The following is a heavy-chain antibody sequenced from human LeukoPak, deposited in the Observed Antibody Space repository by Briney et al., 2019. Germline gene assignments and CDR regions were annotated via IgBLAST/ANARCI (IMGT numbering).Heavy chain of an antibody. CDR1: GGTFSSYA. J-gene: IGHJ6*03. D-gene: IGHD5-18*01. CDR2: IIPIFGTA. Sequence: ASVTVSCTASGGTFSSYAISWVRQAPGQGLEWMGGIIPIFGTANYAQKFQGRVTITTDESTSTAYMELSSLRSEDTAVYYCARSGYSYGYRDYYYYYMDVWGKGTTVTVSS. V-gene: IGHV1-69*05. CDR3: ARSGYSYGYRDYYYYYMDV.